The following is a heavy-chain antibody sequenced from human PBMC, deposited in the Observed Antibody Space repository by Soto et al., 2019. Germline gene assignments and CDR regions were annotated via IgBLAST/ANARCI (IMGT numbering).Heavy chain of an antibody. Sequence: QLQLQESGSGLVKPSQTLSLTCAVSGGSISSGGYSWSWIRQPPGKGLEWIGYTYHSGSTYYNPSFKSPVTISVDRSKNQSPLKLGSVTAAYTAVYYCARAHYGDYGYGMDVWGQGTTVTVSS. J-gene: IGHJ6*02. V-gene: IGHV4-30-2*01. CDR3: ARAHYGDYGYGMDV. CDR1: GGSISSGGYS. CDR2: TYHSGST. D-gene: IGHD4-17*01.